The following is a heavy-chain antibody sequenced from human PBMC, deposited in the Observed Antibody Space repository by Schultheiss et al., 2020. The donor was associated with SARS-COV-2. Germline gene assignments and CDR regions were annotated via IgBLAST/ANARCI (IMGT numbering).Heavy chain of an antibody. V-gene: IGHV3-23*01. CDR3: AKHGYNWRIDY. CDR1: GFTVSSNY. J-gene: IGHJ4*02. Sequence: GGSLRLSCAASGFTVSSNYMSWVRQAPGKGLEWVSTVSGSGDSRYYADSVKGQFTISRDYSKNTLYLQLNSLRVEDTAVYYCAKHGYNWRIDYWGQGTLVTVSS. CDR2: VSGSGDSR. D-gene: IGHD5-24*01.